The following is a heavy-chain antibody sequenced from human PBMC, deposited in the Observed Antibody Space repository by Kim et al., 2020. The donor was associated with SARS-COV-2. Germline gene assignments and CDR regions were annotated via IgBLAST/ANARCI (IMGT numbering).Heavy chain of an antibody. CDR2: ISSSGRTT. CDR3: ARSVDY. CDR1: GFPFSSYE. V-gene: IGHV3-48*03. Sequence: GGSLRLSCVASGFPFSSYEMNWVRQAPGKGLEWVSYISSSGRTTYYAESVKGRFTISRDNAKNSLYLQMNSLRVEDTAVYYCARSVDYWGQGTLVTVSS. J-gene: IGHJ4*02.